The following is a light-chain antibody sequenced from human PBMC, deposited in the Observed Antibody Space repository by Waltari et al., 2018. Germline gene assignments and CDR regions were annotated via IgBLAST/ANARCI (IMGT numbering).Light chain of an antibody. J-gene: IGLJ1*01. CDR2: QDS. CDR3: QTWDDTTV. CDR1: KLEDKS. V-gene: IGLV3-1*01. Sequence: SYELTQPPSVSVSPGQTATIPCSATKLEDKSFCWYHQKPGHSPVLVIYQDSKRPPGIPERFSGSNSGNTSTLTISGTQPLDEADYYCQTWDDTTVFGSGTRISVL.